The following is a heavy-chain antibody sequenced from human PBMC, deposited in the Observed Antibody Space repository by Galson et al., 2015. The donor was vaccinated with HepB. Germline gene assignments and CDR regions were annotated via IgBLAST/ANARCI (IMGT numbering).Heavy chain of an antibody. D-gene: IGHD3-16*01. CDR3: AKSQGVGAYRPFDY. Sequence: SLRLSCAASGFTFSTYSMTWVRQAPGKGLEWVSFISSDSDYIYDADSVKDRFTISRDNAKNSLYLQMNSLRAEDTAVYYCAKSQGVGAYRPFDYWGQGSLATVSS. CDR2: ISSDSDYI. J-gene: IGHJ4*02. V-gene: IGHV3-21*01. CDR1: GFTFSTYS.